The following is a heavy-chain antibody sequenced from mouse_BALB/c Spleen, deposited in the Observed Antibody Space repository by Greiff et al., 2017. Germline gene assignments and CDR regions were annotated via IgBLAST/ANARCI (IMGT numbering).Heavy chain of an antibody. CDR2: ISSGSSTI. V-gene: IGHV5-17*02. CDR1: GFTFSSFG. D-gene: IGHD1-1*01. Sequence: EVHLVESGGGLVQPGGSRKLSCAASGFTFSSFGMHWVRQAPEKGLEWVAYISSGSSTIYYADTVKGRFTISRDNPKNTLFLQMTSLRSEDTAMYYCARSGHYYGSSSLYFDYWGQGTTLTVSS. CDR3: ARSGHYYGSSSLYFDY. J-gene: IGHJ2*01.